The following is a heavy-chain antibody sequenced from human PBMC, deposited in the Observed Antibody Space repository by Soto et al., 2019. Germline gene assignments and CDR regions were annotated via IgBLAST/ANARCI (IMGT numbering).Heavy chain of an antibody. V-gene: IGHV4-4*02. J-gene: IGHJ4*02. CDR2: IYYSGST. CDR3: AGRGCDSIFGSLDY. Sequence: QVQLQESGPGLVKPSGTLSLTCAVSGGSISSGDWCWSWVRQSPGKGLEWIGEIYYSGSTTYNPSLKSRVTISADTSENQFSLRLSSVTAADTAVYYCAGRGCDSIFGSLDYWGQGTLVTVSS. CDR1: GGSISSGDW. D-gene: IGHD2-21*02.